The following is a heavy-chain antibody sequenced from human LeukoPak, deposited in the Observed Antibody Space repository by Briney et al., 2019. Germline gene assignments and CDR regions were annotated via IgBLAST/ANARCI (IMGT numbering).Heavy chain of an antibody. CDR3: ASGSYSFYYMDV. V-gene: IGHV4-4*07. Sequence: PSETLSLTCTVSGGSINSYYWTWIRQPADKTLEWVGRIYTSGSTNYNPSLKSRVTISVDASKNQFSLRLSSVTAADTAVYYCASGSYSFYYMDVWGKGTTVTVSS. J-gene: IGHJ6*03. CDR2: IYTSGST. CDR1: GGSINSYY. D-gene: IGHD1-26*01.